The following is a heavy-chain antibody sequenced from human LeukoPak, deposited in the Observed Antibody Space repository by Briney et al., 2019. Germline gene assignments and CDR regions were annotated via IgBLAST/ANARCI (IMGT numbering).Heavy chain of an antibody. V-gene: IGHV4-61*02. CDR3: ARDLTGAFDY. CDR1: GGPITSGYYY. Sequence: SEPLSLPCSVSGGPITSGYYYWSWIPPSPEKGLEWIGRMYRTGTTNYNPSLKSRVTMSRDTSKNQFSLNLSSVTAADTAVYYCARDLTGAFDYWGQGTLVTVSS. D-gene: IGHD3-9*01. J-gene: IGHJ4*02. CDR2: MYRTGTT.